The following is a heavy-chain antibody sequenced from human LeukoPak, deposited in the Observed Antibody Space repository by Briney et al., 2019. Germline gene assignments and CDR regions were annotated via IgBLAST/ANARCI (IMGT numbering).Heavy chain of an antibody. Sequence: SVKVSCKASVGTFSSYAISWVRQAPGQGVERMGRIIPIFGTANYAQKFQGRVTITADKSTSTAYMELSSLRSEDTAVYYCAQGRIAVADHAFDIWGQGTMVTVSS. CDR2: IIPIFGTA. CDR3: AQGRIAVADHAFDI. CDR1: VGTFSSYA. J-gene: IGHJ3*02. V-gene: IGHV1-69*06. D-gene: IGHD6-19*01.